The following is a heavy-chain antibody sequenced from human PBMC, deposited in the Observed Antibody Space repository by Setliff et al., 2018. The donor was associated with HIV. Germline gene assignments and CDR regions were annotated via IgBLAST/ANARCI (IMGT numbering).Heavy chain of an antibody. V-gene: IGHV4-34*01. J-gene: IGHJ6*03. Sequence: PSETLSLTCAVYGGSFSDYYWSWIRQPPGKGLEWIGEINHRGTTNYNPSLKSRVTISVDTSKNQFSLKLSAVAAADTAVYYCARKTGSGTDVTYYYYYMDVWGKGTTVTVSS. D-gene: IGHD3-10*01. CDR1: GGSFSDYY. CDR3: ARKTGSGTDVTYYYYYMDV. CDR2: INHRGTT.